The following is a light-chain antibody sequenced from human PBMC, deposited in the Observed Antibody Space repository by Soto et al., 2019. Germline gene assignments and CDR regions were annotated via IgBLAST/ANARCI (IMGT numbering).Light chain of an antibody. CDR3: QQYSSYGT. Sequence: TQNPRSPISLSACLGVRVTVPCRASQSSSSWLAWYQQKPGKAPRLLIYDASIVGSGIPSRFSGSGSGTEFTLTISRLQPDDVAVYYCQQYSSYGTFGQGTKVDIK. CDR1: QSSSSW. J-gene: IGKJ1*01. CDR2: DAS. V-gene: IGKV1-5*01.